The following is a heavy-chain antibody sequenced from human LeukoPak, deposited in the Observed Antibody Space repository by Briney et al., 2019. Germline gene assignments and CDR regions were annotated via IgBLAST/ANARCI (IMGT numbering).Heavy chain of an antibody. CDR3: ARARPYQLPED. CDR1: GGTFGSYA. Sequence: GASVKVSCKASGGTFGSYAISWVRQAPGQGLEWMGRIIPIFGIANYAQKFQGRVTITADKSTSTAYMELRSLRSDDTAVYYCARARPYQLPEDWGQGTLVTVSS. V-gene: IGHV1-69*04. J-gene: IGHJ4*02. CDR2: IIPIFGIA. D-gene: IGHD2-2*01.